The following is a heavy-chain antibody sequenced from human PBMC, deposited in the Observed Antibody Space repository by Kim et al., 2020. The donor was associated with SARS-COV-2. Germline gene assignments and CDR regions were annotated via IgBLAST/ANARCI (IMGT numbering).Heavy chain of an antibody. CDR2: ISSSSSTI. Sequence: GGSLRLSCAASGFTFSSYSMNWVRQAPGKVLEWVSYISSSSSTIYYADSVKGRFTISRDNAKNSLYLQMNSLRDEDTAVYYCARELQWLGIFVGMDVSGQGTTVTVSS. V-gene: IGHV3-48*02. CDR3: ARELQWLGIFVGMDV. CDR1: GFTFSSYS. D-gene: IGHD6-19*01. J-gene: IGHJ6*02.